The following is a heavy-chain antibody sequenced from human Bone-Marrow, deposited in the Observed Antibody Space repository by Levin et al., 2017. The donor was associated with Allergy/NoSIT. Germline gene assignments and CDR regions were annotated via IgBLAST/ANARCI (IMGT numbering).Heavy chain of an antibody. CDR1: GYTFTDYY. D-gene: IGHD3-22*01. CDR2: INPNSGGT. CDR3: ARDPEYYDRAFDI. J-gene: IGHJ3*02. V-gene: IGHV1-2*03. Sequence: LGASVKVSCTASGYTFTDYYMNWVRQAPGQGLEWMGWINPNSGGTNYAQTFQGRVTMTRDTSISTAYMELSGLRSDDTAVYYCARDPEYYDRAFDIWGQGTMVTVSS.